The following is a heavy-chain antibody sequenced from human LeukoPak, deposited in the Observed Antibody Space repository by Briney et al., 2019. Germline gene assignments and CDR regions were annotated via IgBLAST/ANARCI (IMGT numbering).Heavy chain of an antibody. CDR3: ARLVHYYYFDY. J-gene: IGHJ4*02. CDR2: IYYSGST. CDR1: GGSISSSSYY. Sequence: SETLSLTCTVSGGSISSSSYYWGWIRQPPGKGLEWIGSIYYSGSTYHNPSLKSRVTISVDTSKNQFSLKLSSVTAADTAVYYCARLVHYYYFDYWGQGTLVTVSS. V-gene: IGHV4-39*01. D-gene: IGHD2/OR15-2a*01.